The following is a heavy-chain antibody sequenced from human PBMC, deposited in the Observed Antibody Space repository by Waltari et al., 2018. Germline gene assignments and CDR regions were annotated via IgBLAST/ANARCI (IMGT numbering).Heavy chain of an antibody. J-gene: IGHJ5*02. V-gene: IGHV4-59*11. CDR2: IYYSGRT. CDR3: ARDRVWFDP. Sequence: QVQLQESGPGLVKPSETLSLTCTVSGGSISSHYWSWIRQPPGKGLEWIGYIYYSGRTNYNPCLKSRVTTSVDTSKNQFSLKLSSVTAADTAVYYCARDRVWFDPWGQGTLVTVSS. CDR1: GGSISSHY.